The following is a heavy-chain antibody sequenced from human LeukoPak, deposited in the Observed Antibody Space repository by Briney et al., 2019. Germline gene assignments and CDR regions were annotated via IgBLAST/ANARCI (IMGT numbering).Heavy chain of an antibody. CDR2: INHSGST. Sequence: PSETLSLTCTVSDGSISTYYWSWIRQPPGKGLEWIGEINHSGSTNYNPSLKSRVTISVDTSKNQFSLKLSSVTAADTAVYYCARVRLRYFDWLPHGWFDPWGQGTLVTVSS. CDR1: DGSISTYY. D-gene: IGHD3-9*01. J-gene: IGHJ5*02. V-gene: IGHV4-34*01. CDR3: ARVRLRYFDWLPHGWFDP.